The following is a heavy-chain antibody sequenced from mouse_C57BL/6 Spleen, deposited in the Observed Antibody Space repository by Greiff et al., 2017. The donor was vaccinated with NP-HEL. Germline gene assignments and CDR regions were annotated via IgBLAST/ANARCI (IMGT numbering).Heavy chain of an antibody. CDR1: GFTFSSYA. D-gene: IGHD1-1*01. CDR2: ISSGGDYI. CDR3: TRDKDYGSSGGYFDY. J-gene: IGHJ2*01. V-gene: IGHV5-9-1*02. Sequence: EVKLVESGEGLVKPGGSLKLSCAASGFTFSSYAMSWVRQTPEKRLEWVAYISSGGDYIYYADTVKGRFTISRDNARNTLYLQMSSLKSEDTAMYYCTRDKDYGSSGGYFDYWGQGTTLTVSS.